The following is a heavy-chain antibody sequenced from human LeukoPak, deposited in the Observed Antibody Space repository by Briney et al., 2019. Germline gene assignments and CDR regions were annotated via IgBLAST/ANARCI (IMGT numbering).Heavy chain of an antibody. CDR1: GGSISSSSYY. D-gene: IGHD3-22*01. J-gene: IGHJ2*01. V-gene: IGHV4-39*01. CDR3: ASSMIVVVIHYWYFDL. Sequence: SETLSLTCTVSGGSISSSSYYWGWIRQPPGKGLEWIGSIYYSGSTYYNPSLKSRVTISVDTSKNQFSLKLSSVTAADTAVYYCASSMIVVVIHYWYFDLWGRGTLVTVSS. CDR2: IYYSGST.